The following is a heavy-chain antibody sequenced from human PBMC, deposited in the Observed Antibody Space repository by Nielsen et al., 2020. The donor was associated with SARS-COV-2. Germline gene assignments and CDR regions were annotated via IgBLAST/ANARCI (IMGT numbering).Heavy chain of an antibody. Sequence: GESLKISCATSGFTFNSYAMSWVRQAPGKGLEWLSYISSSGSTIYYADSAKGRFTISRDNAKNSLYLQMNSLRAEDTAVYYCAKIQQVGDTSRDYWGQGALVTVSS. V-gene: IGHV3-48*04. CDR1: GFTFNSYA. CDR2: ISSSGSTI. D-gene: IGHD1-26*01. J-gene: IGHJ4*02. CDR3: AKIQQVGDTSRDY.